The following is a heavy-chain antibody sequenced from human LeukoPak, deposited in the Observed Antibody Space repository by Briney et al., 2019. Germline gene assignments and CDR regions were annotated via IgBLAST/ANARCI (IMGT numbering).Heavy chain of an antibody. CDR1: GFTFSSYA. CDR2: ISGSGGST. V-gene: IGHV3-23*01. CDR3: AKGPLITIFGVHGGGS. D-gene: IGHD3-3*01. J-gene: IGHJ5*02. Sequence: GGSLRLSCAASGFTFSSYAMSWVRQAPGKGLEWVSAISGSGGSTYYADSVKGRFTISRDNAKNTLYLQMNSLRAEDTAVYYCAKGPLITIFGVHGGGSWGQGTLVTVCS.